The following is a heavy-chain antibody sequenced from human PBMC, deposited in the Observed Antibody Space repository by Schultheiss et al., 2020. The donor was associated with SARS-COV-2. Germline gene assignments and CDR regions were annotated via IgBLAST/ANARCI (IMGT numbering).Heavy chain of an antibody. J-gene: IGHJ6*02. Sequence: SQTLSLTCAISGDSVSSNSAAWNWIRQSPSRGLEWLGRTYYRSKWYNDYAVSVKSRITINPDTSKNQFSLKLSSVTAADTAVYYCARYSYGFFYYYYYGMDVWGQGTTVTVSS. V-gene: IGHV6-1*01. CDR1: GDSVSSNSAA. CDR2: TYYRSKWYN. CDR3: ARYSYGFFYYYYYGMDV. D-gene: IGHD5-18*01.